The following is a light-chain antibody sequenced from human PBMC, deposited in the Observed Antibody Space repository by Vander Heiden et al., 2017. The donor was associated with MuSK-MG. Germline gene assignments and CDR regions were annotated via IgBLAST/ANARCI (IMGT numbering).Light chain of an antibody. Sequence: DIVMTQSPLFLPVTPGEPASISCRSSQSLSQSDVHNYLDWYLQRPGQSPQLLIYLGFARASGVPDRFSGSGSGTQVTLKISRVEAEDVGIYYCMQALQTPRTFGGGTKLEIK. CDR3: MQALQTPRT. CDR2: LGF. J-gene: IGKJ4*01. CDR1: QSLSQSDVHNY. V-gene: IGKV2-28*01.